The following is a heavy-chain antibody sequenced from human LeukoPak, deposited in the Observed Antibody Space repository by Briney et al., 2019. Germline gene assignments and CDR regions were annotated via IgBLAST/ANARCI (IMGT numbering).Heavy chain of an antibody. CDR1: GIAFSNTA. CDR2: FSAWGKPT. CDR3: GKDGGQYSSGPEFDP. D-gene: IGHD6-19*01. V-gene: IGHV3-23*01. J-gene: IGHJ5*02. Sequence: PGGSLRLSCAASGIAFSNTAINWARQSPGRGLEWVSAFSAWGKPTFYADSVKGRFTITSDYSKNMVYLQMNSLRADDSAIYYCGKDGGQYSSGPEFDPRGQGALVTVSS.